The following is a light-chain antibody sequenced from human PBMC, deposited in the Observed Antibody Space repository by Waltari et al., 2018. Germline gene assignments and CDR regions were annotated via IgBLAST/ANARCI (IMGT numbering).Light chain of an antibody. V-gene: IGKV1-27*01. CDR2: AAS. J-gene: IGKJ1*01. Sequence: DIQMTQSPSSLSASVGDRVTLTCRASQGISNYLAWYQQKPGKVPKLLIYAASTLQSGVPSRFSGSGSGTDFTLTISSLQPEDVATYYCQKYNSAPKTFGQGTKVEIK. CDR3: QKYNSAPKT. CDR1: QGISNY.